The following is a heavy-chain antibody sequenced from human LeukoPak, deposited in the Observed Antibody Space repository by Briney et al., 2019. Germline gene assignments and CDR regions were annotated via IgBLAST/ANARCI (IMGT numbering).Heavy chain of an antibody. D-gene: IGHD3-3*01. CDR2: ISSSSSYI. Sequence: QPGGSLRLSCAASGFTFSSYSMNWVRQAPGKGLEWVSSISSSSSYIYYADSVKGRFTISRDNAKNSLYLQMNSLRAEDTAVYYCARDQSRGATYYDFWSGYYTRYFDLWGRGTLVTVSS. V-gene: IGHV3-21*01. CDR3: ARDQSRGATYYDFWSGYYTRYFDL. CDR1: GFTFSSYS. J-gene: IGHJ2*01.